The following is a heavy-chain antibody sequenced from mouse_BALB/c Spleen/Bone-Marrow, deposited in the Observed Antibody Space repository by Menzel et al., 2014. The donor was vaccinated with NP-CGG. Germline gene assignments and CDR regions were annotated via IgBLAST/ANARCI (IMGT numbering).Heavy chain of an antibody. CDR2: INSGSSTI. J-gene: IGHJ4*01. CDR1: GFTFSSFG. Sequence: EVKLMESGGGLVQPGGSRKLSCAASGFTFSSFGMHWVRQAPEKGLEWVAYINSGSSTIYYADTVKGRFTISRDNPKNTLFLQMTSLRSEDTAMYYCVRPYNYAMDYWGQGTSVTVSS. V-gene: IGHV5-17*02. D-gene: IGHD2-10*01. CDR3: VRPYNYAMDY.